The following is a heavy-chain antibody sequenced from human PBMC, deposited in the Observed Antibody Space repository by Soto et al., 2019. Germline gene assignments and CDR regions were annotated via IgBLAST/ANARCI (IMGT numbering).Heavy chain of an antibody. CDR2: ISGSGGST. CDR3: ARGGRQWLVLGIDY. D-gene: IGHD6-19*01. V-gene: IGHV3-23*01. J-gene: IGHJ4*02. CDR1: GFTFSSYA. Sequence: EVQLLESGGGLVQPGGSLRLSCAASGFTFSSYAMSWVRQAPGKGLEWVSAISGSGGSTYYADSVKGRFTISRDNSKNTLYLQMNSLRAEDTAVYYCARGGRQWLVLGIDYWGQGTLVTVSS.